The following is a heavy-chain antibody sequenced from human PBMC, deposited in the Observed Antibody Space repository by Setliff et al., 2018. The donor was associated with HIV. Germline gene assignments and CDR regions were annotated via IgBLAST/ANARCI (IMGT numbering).Heavy chain of an antibody. CDR2: ISAYNGNT. CDR1: GYTFTSYG. Sequence: SVKVSCKASGYTFTSYGISWVRQAPGQGLEWMEWISAYNGNTDYAQKLQGRVTLTTDTSTSTAYMELRSLRSDDTAVYYCARDPPSSGWYRADYWGQGTLVTVSS. J-gene: IGHJ4*02. V-gene: IGHV1-18*01. D-gene: IGHD6-19*01. CDR3: ARDPPSSGWYRADY.